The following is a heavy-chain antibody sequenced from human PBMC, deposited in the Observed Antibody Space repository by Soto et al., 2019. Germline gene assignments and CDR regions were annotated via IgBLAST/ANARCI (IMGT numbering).Heavy chain of an antibody. V-gene: IGHV3-33*01. D-gene: IGHD2-2*02. CDR3: ARPAYCSSASCYRLDY. CDR2: IWSDGSNK. J-gene: IGHJ4*02. CDR1: GFTFSSYG. Sequence: GGSLRLSCAASGFTFSSYGMNWVRQAPGKGLEWVAVIWSDGSNKDYTDSVKGRFTISRDNSKNTPYLQMNSLRAEDTAVYFCARPAYCSSASCYRLDYWGQGALVTVYS.